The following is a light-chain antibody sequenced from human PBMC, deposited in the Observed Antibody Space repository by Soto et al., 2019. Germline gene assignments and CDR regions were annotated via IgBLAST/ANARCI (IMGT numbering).Light chain of an antibody. CDR2: GAS. J-gene: IGKJ1*01. CDR3: QQYGGSPRT. V-gene: IGKV3-20*01. CDR1: QSISSNF. Sequence: EIVLTQSPGTLSLSPGEGATLSCRASQSISSNFLAWYKQKRGQAPRLLIHGASNRATGIPDRFSGSGSGTDFTRTITRLAPEDFAVYYCQQYGGSPRTFGQGTKVEVK.